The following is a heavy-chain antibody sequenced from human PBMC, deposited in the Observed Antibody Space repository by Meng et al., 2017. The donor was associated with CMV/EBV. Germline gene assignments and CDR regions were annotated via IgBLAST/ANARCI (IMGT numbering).Heavy chain of an antibody. V-gene: IGHV3-20*03. J-gene: IGHJ4*02. CDR1: FGDYG. D-gene: IGHD3-22*01. CDR3: VRGAGDHYDSSAYYNFNY. Sequence: FGDYGMSWVRQAPGKGLEWVTGIDWNGDSTGYADSVKGRFTISRDNAKNSLYLQMRSLREEDTAFYYCVRGAGDHYDSSAYYNFNYWGQGTLVTVSS. CDR2: IDWNGDST.